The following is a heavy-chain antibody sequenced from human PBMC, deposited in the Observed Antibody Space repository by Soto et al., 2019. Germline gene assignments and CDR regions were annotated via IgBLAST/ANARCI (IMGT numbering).Heavy chain of an antibody. CDR3: ARGNSGAFDI. CDR2: MNPLNGDT. V-gene: IGHV1-3*01. D-gene: IGHD6-19*01. J-gene: IGHJ3*02. CDR1: GYTLTTYS. Sequence: QVQLVQSGAEVKKPGASVKVSCKASGYTLTTYSMHWVRQAPGQRLEWMGWMNPLNGDTKYSQRFQGRLTIIRDTSASTAYMELSSLRSEDTAIDYCARGNSGAFDIWGQGTMVTVSS.